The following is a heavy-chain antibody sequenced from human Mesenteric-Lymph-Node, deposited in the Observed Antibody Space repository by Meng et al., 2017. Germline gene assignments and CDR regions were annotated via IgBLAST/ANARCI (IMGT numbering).Heavy chain of an antibody. CDR2: ISGSGGST. CDR3: AKDTYYYDSSAVGAFDY. V-gene: IGHV3-23*01. D-gene: IGHD3-22*01. CDR1: GFTFSSYA. Sequence: GESLKISCAASGFTFSSYAMSWVRQAPGKGLEWVSAISGSGGSTYYADSVKGRFTISRDNSKNTLYLQMNSLRAEDTAVYYCAKDTYYYDSSAVGAFDYWGQGTLVTVSS. J-gene: IGHJ4*02.